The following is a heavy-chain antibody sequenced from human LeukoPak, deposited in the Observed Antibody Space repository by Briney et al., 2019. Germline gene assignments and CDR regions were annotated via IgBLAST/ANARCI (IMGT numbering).Heavy chain of an antibody. CDR3: ARQNAFRLDY. CDR2: IYPGDSDT. CDR1: GYTFSSYW. Sequence: GESLKISCKGSGYTFSSYWIVWVRQMPGKGLEWMGIIYPGDSDTRYSPSLQGQVTISVDTSIGTAYLQWSSLKASDTAIYYCARQNAFRLDYWGQGTLVTVSS. J-gene: IGHJ4*02. V-gene: IGHV5-51*01.